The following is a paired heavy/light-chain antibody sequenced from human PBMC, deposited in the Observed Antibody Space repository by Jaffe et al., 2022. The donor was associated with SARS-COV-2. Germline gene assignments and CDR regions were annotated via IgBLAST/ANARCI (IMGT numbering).Heavy chain of an antibody. J-gene: IGHJ6*02. CDR1: GYTFTSYY. D-gene: IGHD1-26*01. CDR2: INPSGGST. Sequence: QVQLVQSGAEVKKPGASVKVSCKASGYTFTSYYMHWVRQAPGQGLEWMGIINPSGGSTSYAQKFQGRVTMTRDTSTSTVYMELSSLRSEDTAVYYCARDSNSSERHPADYYYYYGMDVWGQGTTVTVSS. V-gene: IGHV1-46*01. CDR3: ARDSNSSERHPADYYYYYGMDV.
Light chain of an antibody. V-gene: IGKV3-15*01. J-gene: IGKJ4*01. CDR2: GAS. Sequence: EIVMTQSPATLSVSPGERATLSCRASQSVSSNLAWYQQKPGQAPRLLIYGASTRATGIPARFSGSGSGTEFTLTISSLQSEDFAVYYCQQYNNWPPRVTFGGGTKVEIK. CDR1: QSVSSN. CDR3: QQYNNWPPRVT.